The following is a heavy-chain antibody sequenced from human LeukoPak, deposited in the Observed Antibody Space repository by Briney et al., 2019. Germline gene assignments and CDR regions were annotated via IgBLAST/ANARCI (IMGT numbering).Heavy chain of an antibody. V-gene: IGHV3-21*04. CDR2: ITRGSIYT. Sequence: GGSLRLSCAASGFTFSNYNMNWVRQTPGKGLEWVSSITRGSIYTYYADSVKGRFTISRDNSKNTLYLQMNSLRAEDTAVYYCAKDDWITTNWFDPWGQGTLVTVSS. J-gene: IGHJ5*02. CDR3: AKDDWITTNWFDP. D-gene: IGHD3-16*01. CDR1: GFTFSNYN.